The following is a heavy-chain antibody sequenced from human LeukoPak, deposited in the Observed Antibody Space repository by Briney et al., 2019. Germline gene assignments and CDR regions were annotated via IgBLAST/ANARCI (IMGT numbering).Heavy chain of an antibody. CDR1: GYTFTRYD. CDR2: MNPNSGNT. CDR3: ARGNYYDKY. J-gene: IGHJ4*02. Sequence: ASVTVSFKGCGYTFTRYDFNGVRQATGQGLDGVGWMNPNSGNTGYAQKFQGRVTMTRNTSISTAYIELSSLRSEDTAVYYCARGNYYDKYWGQGTLVTVSS. V-gene: IGHV1-8*01. D-gene: IGHD3-22*01.